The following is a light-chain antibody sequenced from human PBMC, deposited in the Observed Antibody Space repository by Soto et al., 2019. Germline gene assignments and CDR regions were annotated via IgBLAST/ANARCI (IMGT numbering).Light chain of an antibody. CDR1: QSVSSSY. CDR3: QHRGNWPPT. CDR2: DAS. Sequence: EIVLTQSPGTLSLSPGERATLSCRASQSVSSSYLAWYQQKPGQAPRLLIYDASKRATGVPARFSGSGSGTDFTLTISSLEPDDFAVYYCQHRGNWPPTFGQGTRLEIK. V-gene: IGKV3D-20*02. J-gene: IGKJ5*01.